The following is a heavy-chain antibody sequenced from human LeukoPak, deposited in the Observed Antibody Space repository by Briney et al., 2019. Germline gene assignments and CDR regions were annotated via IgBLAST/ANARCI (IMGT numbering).Heavy chain of an antibody. CDR2: IYSGGST. CDR3: ARAAAGKIDY. J-gene: IGHJ4*02. CDR1: GFTVSSNY. D-gene: IGHD6-13*01. V-gene: IGHV3-53*01. Sequence: PGGSLRLSCAASGFTVSSNYMSWVRQAPGKGLEWVSVIYSGGSTYYADSVKGRFTISRDSSKNTLYLQMNSPRAEDTAVYYCARAAAGKIDYWGQGTLVTVSS.